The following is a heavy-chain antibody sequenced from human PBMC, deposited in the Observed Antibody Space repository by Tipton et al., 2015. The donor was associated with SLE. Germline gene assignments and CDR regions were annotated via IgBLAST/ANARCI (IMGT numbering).Heavy chain of an antibody. CDR1: GGFIGSHY. CDR2: ISYSGST. J-gene: IGHJ3*02. CDR3: ARGWAFDI. V-gene: IGHV4-59*11. Sequence: LRLSCTVSGGFIGSHYWSWIRQPPGKGLEWIGYISYSGSTNHNPSLKSRVTISVDTSKNQFSLRLTSVTAADTAVYYCARGWAFDIWGQGTMVIVSS.